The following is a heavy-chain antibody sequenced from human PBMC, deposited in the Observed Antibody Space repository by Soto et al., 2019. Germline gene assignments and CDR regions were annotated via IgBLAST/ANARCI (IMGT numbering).Heavy chain of an antibody. D-gene: IGHD5-12*01. CDR2: MNPNSGNT. CDR1: GYTFTSYD. J-gene: IGHJ6*03. V-gene: IGHV1-8*01. CDR3: AREGESGYDYYYYYYMDV. Sequence: ASVKVSCKASGYTFTSYDINWVRQATGQGLEWMGWMNPNSGNTGYAQKFQGRVTMTRNTSISTAYMELSSLRSEDTAVYYCAREGESGYDYYYYYYMDVWGKGTTVTVSS.